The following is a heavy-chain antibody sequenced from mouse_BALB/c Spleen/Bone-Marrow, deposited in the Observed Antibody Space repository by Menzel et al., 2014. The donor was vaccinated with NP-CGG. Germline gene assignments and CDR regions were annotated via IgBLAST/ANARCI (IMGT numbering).Heavy chain of an antibody. D-gene: IGHD1-1*01. Sequence: EVKVVESGGGLVEPGGSLKLSCAASGFTFSSYAMSWVRQTPEKRLEWVATISSGGSYTYYPDSVKGRFTISRDNAKNTLYLQMSSLRSEDTAMYYCARHYYGSSYYFDYWGQGTTLTVSS. V-gene: IGHV5-9-3*01. CDR1: GFTFSSYA. CDR2: ISSGGSYT. CDR3: ARHYYGSSYYFDY. J-gene: IGHJ2*01.